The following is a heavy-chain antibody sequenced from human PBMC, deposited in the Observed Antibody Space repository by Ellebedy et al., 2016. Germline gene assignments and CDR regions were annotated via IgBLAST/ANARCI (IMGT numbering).Heavy chain of an antibody. CDR3: ARGIPNYDYGDYRDDAFDI. CDR1: GYTFTSYA. D-gene: IGHD4-17*01. CDR2: INAGNGNT. V-gene: IGHV1-3*01. Sequence: ASVKVSCKASGYTFTSYAMHWVRQAPGQSLEWMGWINAGNGNTKYSQKFQGRVTITRDTSASTAYMELSSLRSEDTAVYYCARGIPNYDYGDYRDDAFDIWGQGTMVTVSS. J-gene: IGHJ3*02.